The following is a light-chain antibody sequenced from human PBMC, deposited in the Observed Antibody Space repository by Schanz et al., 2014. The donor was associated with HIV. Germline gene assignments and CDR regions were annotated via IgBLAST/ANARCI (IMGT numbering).Light chain of an antibody. J-gene: IGKJ5*01. CDR1: QSISSY. V-gene: IGKV1-39*01. Sequence: DIQMTQSPSSLSASVGDRVTITCRASQSISSYLNWYQQKPGKAPKLLIYAASSLQSGVPSRFSGSGSGTDFTLTISSLLAEDVAVYYCQQYNDWPPITFGQGTRLEIK. CDR3: QQYNDWPPIT. CDR2: AAS.